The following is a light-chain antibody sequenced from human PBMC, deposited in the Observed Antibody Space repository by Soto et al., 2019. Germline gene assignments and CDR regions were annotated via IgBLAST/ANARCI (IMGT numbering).Light chain of an antibody. CDR1: QSLLHSNGYNY. Sequence: DIVMTQSPLSLPVTPGEPASISCRSSQSLLHSNGYNYLDWYLQKPGQSPQLLIYWGSNRASGVPDRFSGSGSGTDFTLKISRVEAEDVGVYYYMQALQTPWTFGQGTKVDIK. CDR3: MQALQTPWT. V-gene: IGKV2-28*01. CDR2: WGS. J-gene: IGKJ1*01.